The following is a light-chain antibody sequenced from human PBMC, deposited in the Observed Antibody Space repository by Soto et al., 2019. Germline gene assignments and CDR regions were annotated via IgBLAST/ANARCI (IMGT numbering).Light chain of an antibody. Sequence: QSVLTQPPSASGTPGQRVTISCSGSSSNIGSNTVNWYQQLPGTAPKLLIFSSYQRPSGVPDRFSGSKSGTSASLAISGLQSDDEADYYCATCDDSLNGLWVFGGGTKLTVL. CDR3: ATCDDSLNGLWV. CDR1: SSNIGSNT. J-gene: IGLJ3*02. CDR2: SSY. V-gene: IGLV1-44*01.